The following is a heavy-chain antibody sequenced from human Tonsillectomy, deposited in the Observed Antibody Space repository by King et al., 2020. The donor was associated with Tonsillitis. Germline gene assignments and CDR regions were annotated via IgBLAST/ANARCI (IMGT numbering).Heavy chain of an antibody. V-gene: IGHV4-34*12. D-gene: IGHD2-2*01. Sequence: VQLQQWGAGLLKPSETLSLTCAVYGGSFSGYYWSWIRQPPGKGLEWIGEIIHSGSTNYNPSLKSRVTISLDTSNNQFSLKLRSVTAADTAMYYCAAPVPAAITWCQGTLVTVSS. J-gene: IGHJ5*02. CDR3: AAPVPAAIT. CDR1: GGSFSGYY. CDR2: IIHSGST.